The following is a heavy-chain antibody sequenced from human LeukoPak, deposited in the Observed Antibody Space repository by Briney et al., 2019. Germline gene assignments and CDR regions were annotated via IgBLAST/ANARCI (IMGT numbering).Heavy chain of an antibody. CDR3: AKDQEQLVQSSYNWFDP. CDR2: IYSGGST. Sequence: GGSLRLSCAASGFAVSSNYMSWVRQAPGKGLEWVSVIYSGGSTYYADSVKGRFTISRDNSKNTLYLQMNSLRAEDTAVYYCAKDQEQLVQSSYNWFDPWGQGTLATVSS. D-gene: IGHD6-13*01. CDR1: GFAVSSNY. V-gene: IGHV3-53*01. J-gene: IGHJ5*02.